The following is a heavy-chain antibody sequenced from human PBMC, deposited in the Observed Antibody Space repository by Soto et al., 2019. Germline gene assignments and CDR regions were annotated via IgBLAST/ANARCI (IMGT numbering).Heavy chain of an antibody. Sequence: QGQLVQSGGEVKKTGASVKVSWRASGYTFTTYGMSWVRQAPGQGLEWLGWISTYNGDTNYAQKVQGRVTLTTDTSTRTAYMELRSLRYDDTAVYCCARGGDYGDYGGAFDIWGQGTLVTVSS. D-gene: IGHD4-17*01. CDR3: ARGGDYGDYGGAFDI. CDR2: ISTYNGDT. V-gene: IGHV1-18*04. J-gene: IGHJ3*02. CDR1: GYTFTTYG.